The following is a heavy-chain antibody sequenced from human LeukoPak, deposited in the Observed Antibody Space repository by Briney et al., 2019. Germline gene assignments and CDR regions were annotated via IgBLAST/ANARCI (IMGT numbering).Heavy chain of an antibody. J-gene: IGHJ6*02. CDR2: IYYSGST. D-gene: IGHD6-13*01. CDR3: ARVGGSSSWYGDYYYGMDV. V-gene: IGHV4-59*01. CDR1: GGSISSYY. Sequence: PSETLSLTCTVSGGSISSYYWSWIRQPPGKGLEWIGYIYYSGSTNYNPSLKSRVTISVDTSKNQFSLKLSSVTAADTAVYYCARVGGSSSWYGDYYYGMDVWGQGTTVTVSS.